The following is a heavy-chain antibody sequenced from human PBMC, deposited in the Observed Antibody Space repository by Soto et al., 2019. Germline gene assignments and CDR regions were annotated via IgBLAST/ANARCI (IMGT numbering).Heavy chain of an antibody. CDR1: GFTFSSYE. V-gene: IGHV3-48*03. J-gene: IGHJ6*02. CDR2: ISSSGSTI. CDR3: AREAHSPGLIVVVITTLPPKDYYYGMDV. D-gene: IGHD3-22*01. Sequence: PGGSLRLSCAASGFTFSSYEMNWVRQAPGKGLEWVSYISSSGSTIYYADSVKGRFTISRDNAKNSLYLQMNSLRAEDTAVYYCAREAHSPGLIVVVITTLPPKDYYYGMDVWGQGTTVTVSS.